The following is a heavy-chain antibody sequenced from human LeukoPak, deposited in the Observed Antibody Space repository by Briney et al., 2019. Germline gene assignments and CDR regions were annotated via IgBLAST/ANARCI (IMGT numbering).Heavy chain of an antibody. Sequence: GGSLRLSCAASGFTFSSSGMHWVRQAPGKGLEWVAFIRYGGSHKYYADSVKGRFTISRDNAKNSLYLQMNSLRAEDTAVYYCARVDDSGYFDYWGQGTLVTVSS. J-gene: IGHJ4*02. CDR2: IRYGGSHK. D-gene: IGHD3-10*01. CDR3: ARVDDSGYFDY. V-gene: IGHV3-30*02. CDR1: GFTFSSSG.